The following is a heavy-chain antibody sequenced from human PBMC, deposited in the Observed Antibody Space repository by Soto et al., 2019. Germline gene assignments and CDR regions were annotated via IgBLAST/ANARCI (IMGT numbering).Heavy chain of an antibody. CDR3: ARGPRDSSSLLVRFDP. CDR2: IIPIFGTA. CDR1: GGTFSSYA. V-gene: IGHV1-69*12. D-gene: IGHD6-13*01. J-gene: IGHJ5*02. Sequence: QVQLVQSGAEVKKPGSSVKVSCKASGGTFSSYAISWVRQAPGPGLEWMGGIIPIFGTANYAQKFQGRVTITADESTSTAYMERSSLRSDDTAVYYCARGPRDSSSLLVRFDPWGQGTLVTVSS.